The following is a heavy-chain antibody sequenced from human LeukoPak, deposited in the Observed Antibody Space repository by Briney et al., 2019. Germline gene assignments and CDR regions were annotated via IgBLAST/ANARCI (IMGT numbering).Heavy chain of an antibody. CDR1: GYTFTSYA. CDR2: ITPSGGT. CDR3: ARDRYGDGFAHLDS. V-gene: IGHV1-2*02. Sequence: GASVTVSSTASGYTFTSYAIHWVRQATGQGLEWMGWITPSGGTDYPQKIQGRVAITWGTSITTAYMDLSRLTSDDTAVYYCARDRYGDGFAHLDSWGQGALVTVSS. J-gene: IGHJ4*02. D-gene: IGHD5-24*01.